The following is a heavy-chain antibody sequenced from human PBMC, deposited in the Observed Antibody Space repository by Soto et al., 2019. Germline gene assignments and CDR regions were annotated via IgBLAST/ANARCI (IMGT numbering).Heavy chain of an antibody. D-gene: IGHD2-2*01. CDR3: ARHRCTSTACFGPHFDF. Sequence: QVQLQESGPGLVKPSETLSLTYTVSGGSIIGYYWSWIRQPPGKGLEWIAYIYSSGSTNYNPSLKSRVTISVDTSKNQFSLKLSSVTAADTAVYYCARHRCTSTACFGPHFDFWGQGTLVTVSS. V-gene: IGHV4-59*08. CDR1: GGSIIGYY. CDR2: IYSSGST. J-gene: IGHJ4*02.